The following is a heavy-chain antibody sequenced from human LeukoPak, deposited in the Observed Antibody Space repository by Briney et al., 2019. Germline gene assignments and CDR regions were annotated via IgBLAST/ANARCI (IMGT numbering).Heavy chain of an antibody. V-gene: IGHV3-30*18. CDR3: AKTGYSRKSYYYGMDV. CDR2: ISYDGSNK. J-gene: IGHJ6*02. Sequence: PGRSLRLSCVASGFTFSSYGMHWVRQAPGKGLEWVAVISYDGSNKYYADSVKGRFTISRDNSKNTLYLQMNSLRAEDTAVYYCAKTGYSRKSYYYGMDVWGQGTTVTVSS. D-gene: IGHD6-13*01. CDR1: GFTFSSYG.